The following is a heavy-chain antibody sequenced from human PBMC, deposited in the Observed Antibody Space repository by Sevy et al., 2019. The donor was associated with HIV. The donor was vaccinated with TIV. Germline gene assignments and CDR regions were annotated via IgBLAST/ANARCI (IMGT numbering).Heavy chain of an antibody. CDR3: ARGENDDEFFQY. D-gene: IGHD1-26*01. J-gene: IGHJ1*01. CDR1: GFIFSNFA. Sequence: GGSLRLSCTVPGFIFSNFAMHWVRQAPGKGLEWVPVTSYDGSHKYYEDSVKGQFTVSRDNSRNILSLEMSSLRRDDTAVYYCARGENDDEFFQYWGQGTLVTVSS. CDR2: TSYDGSHK. V-gene: IGHV3-30*04.